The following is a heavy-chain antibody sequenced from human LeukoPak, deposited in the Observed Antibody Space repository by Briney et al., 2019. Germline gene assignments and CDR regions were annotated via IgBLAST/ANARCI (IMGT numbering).Heavy chain of an antibody. CDR1: GFTFSTYE. CDR2: TSSGGSTI. Sequence: GGSLRLSCTASGFTFSTYEMNWVRQAPGKGLEWVSYTSSGGSTIYYGDSVKGRFTISRDNAKNSLYLQMNSLRAEDTAVYYCAREKSSYATHDAFDIWGQGTMVTVSS. J-gene: IGHJ3*02. V-gene: IGHV3-48*03. CDR3: AREKSSYATHDAFDI. D-gene: IGHD3-16*01.